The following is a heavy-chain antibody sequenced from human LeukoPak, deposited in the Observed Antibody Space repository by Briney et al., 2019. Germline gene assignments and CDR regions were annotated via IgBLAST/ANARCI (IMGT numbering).Heavy chain of an antibody. CDR1: GFTFSSYA. CDR2: ISGGSDST. D-gene: IGHD3-16*01. Sequence: GSLRLSCAASGFTFSSYAMTWVRQAPGKGLEWVSSISGGSDSTYYADSVKGRCTISRDNSKSMLYLQMNSLRAGDTAIYYCATKRGEGTQLNYMWFDPWGQGTLVTVSS. J-gene: IGHJ5*02. CDR3: ATKRGEGTQLNYMWFDP. V-gene: IGHV3-23*01.